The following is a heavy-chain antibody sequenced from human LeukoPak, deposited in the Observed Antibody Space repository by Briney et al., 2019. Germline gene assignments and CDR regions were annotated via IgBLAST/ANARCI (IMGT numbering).Heavy chain of an antibody. CDR1: VGSISSYY. Sequence: LTCTVSVGSISSYYWSWIRQPPGKGLEWVASIKEEGSEKHYVDSVKGRFTISRDDAKNSLYLQMNSLRAEDTAVYYCARGHYQLSWGQGILVTVSS. D-gene: IGHD2-2*01. CDR3: ARGHYQLS. CDR2: IKEEGSEK. J-gene: IGHJ5*02. V-gene: IGHV3-7*01.